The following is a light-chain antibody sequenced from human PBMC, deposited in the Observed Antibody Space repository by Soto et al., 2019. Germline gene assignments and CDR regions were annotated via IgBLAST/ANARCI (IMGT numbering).Light chain of an antibody. CDR2: KAS. CDR1: QSVSSW. Sequence: DIQMTQSPSTLSASLGDRVTITCRASQSVSSWLAWYQQKPGKAPKLLIYKASSLESGVPSRFSGSGSGTEFTLTISSLQPDDIATYYCQQYNTYSRTFGQGTKVDIK. J-gene: IGKJ1*01. V-gene: IGKV1-5*03. CDR3: QQYNTYSRT.